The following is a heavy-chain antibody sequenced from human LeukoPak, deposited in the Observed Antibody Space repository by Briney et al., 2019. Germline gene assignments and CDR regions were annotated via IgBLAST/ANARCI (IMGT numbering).Heavy chain of an antibody. Sequence: ASVKVSCKASGYTFTTCGITWVRQAPGQGLEWMGWISAYNGITNYAQNLQGRVTMTTDTSTSTAYMELRSLRSDDTAVYYCARVFSSSWYEWYFDLWGRGTLVTVSS. J-gene: IGHJ2*01. V-gene: IGHV1-18*01. CDR3: ARVFSSSWYEWYFDL. CDR1: GYTFTTCG. D-gene: IGHD6-13*01. CDR2: ISAYNGIT.